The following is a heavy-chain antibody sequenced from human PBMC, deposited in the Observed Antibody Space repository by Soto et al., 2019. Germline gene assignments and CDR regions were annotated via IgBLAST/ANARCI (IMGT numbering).Heavy chain of an antibody. CDR2: IYDNRNT. D-gene: IGHD6-13*01. Sequence: PGKGLEWIGEIYDNRNTRYNPSLKSRVTISKDTSKNELSLKLNSVTVADTAVYYCSSSRLARFSPGLGIWGEGPLVSVSS. V-gene: IGHV4-4*02. J-gene: IGHJ4*03. CDR3: SSSRLARFSPGLGI.